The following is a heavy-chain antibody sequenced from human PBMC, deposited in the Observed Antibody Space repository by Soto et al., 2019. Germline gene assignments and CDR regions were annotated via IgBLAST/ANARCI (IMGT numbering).Heavy chain of an antibody. CDR3: ARDGLWFGAYGNWFDP. CDR2: IWYDGSNK. V-gene: IGHV3-33*01. J-gene: IGHJ5*02. CDR1: GFTFSSYG. D-gene: IGHD3-10*01. Sequence: QVQLVESGGGVVQPGRSLRLSCEASGFTFSSYGMHWVRQAPGKGLEWVAVIWYDGSNKNYADYVKGRFTISTDNSKNTLYLQMNSMRAEDTAVYYCARDGLWFGAYGNWFDPWGQGTLVTVSS.